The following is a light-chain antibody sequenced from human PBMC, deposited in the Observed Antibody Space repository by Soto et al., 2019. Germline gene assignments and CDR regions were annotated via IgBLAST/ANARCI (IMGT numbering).Light chain of an antibody. V-gene: IGLV2-14*01. J-gene: IGLJ1*01. Sequence: QSALTQPASVSGSPGQTITISCTGTSSNVGGYNYVSWYQQHPGKAPKLMIYEVSNRPSGVSNRFSGSKSGNTASLTIAGLQAEDEDYYYCCSDTSSSTYVFGTGTKVTVL. CDR3: CSDTSSSTYV. CDR2: EVS. CDR1: SSNVGGYNY.